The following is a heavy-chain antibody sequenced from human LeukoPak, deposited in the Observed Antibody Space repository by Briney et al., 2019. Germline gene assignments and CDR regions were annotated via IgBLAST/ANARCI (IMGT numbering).Heavy chain of an antibody. V-gene: IGHV3-30-3*01. Sequence: GGSLRLSCAASGFTFSSYAMHWVRQAPGKGLEWVAVISYDGSNKYYADSVKGRFTISRDNSKNTLYLQMNSLRAEDTAVYYCARADYYDSSGYIDYWGQGTPVTVSS. CDR2: ISYDGSNK. D-gene: IGHD3-22*01. J-gene: IGHJ4*02. CDR1: GFTFSSYA. CDR3: ARADYYDSSGYIDY.